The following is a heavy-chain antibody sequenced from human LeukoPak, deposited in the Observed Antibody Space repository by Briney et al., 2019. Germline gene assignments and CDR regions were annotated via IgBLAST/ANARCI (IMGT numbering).Heavy chain of an antibody. J-gene: IGHJ4*02. CDR3: ARNYYDSSGYYYVIDY. CDR1: GGSISGYY. D-gene: IGHD3-22*01. Sequence: SETLPLTCTVSGGSISGYYWSWIRQSPERGLEWIAYIYYAGGTDYNPSLRSRVTVSVDTSRNQFSLKVTSVTAADTAVYYCARNYYDSSGYYYVIDYWGQGTLVTVSS. V-gene: IGHV4-59*08. CDR2: IYYAGGT.